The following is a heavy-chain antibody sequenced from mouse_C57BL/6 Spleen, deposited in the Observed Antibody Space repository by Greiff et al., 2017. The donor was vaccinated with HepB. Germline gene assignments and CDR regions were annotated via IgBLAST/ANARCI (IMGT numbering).Heavy chain of an antibody. J-gene: IGHJ1*03. CDR3: ERRYSNGRYLDV. CDR2: IDPSDSET. Sequence: QVQLQQSGAELVRPGSSVKLSCKASGYTFTSYWMHWVKQRPIQGLEWIGNIDPSDSETHYNQKFKDKATLTVDKSSSTAYMQLSSLTSEDSAVYYCERRYSNGRYLDVWGTGTTVTVSS. D-gene: IGHD2-5*01. CDR1: GYTFTSYW. V-gene: IGHV1-52*01.